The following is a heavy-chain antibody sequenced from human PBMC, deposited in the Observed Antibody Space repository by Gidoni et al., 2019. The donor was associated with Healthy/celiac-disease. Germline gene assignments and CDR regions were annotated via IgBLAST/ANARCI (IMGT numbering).Heavy chain of an antibody. CDR1: GFTFRSYA. CDR3: AREVFTDTAMVSNDY. V-gene: IGHV3-30-3*01. Sequence: QVQLVESGGGVVQPGRSLRLSCEASGFTFRSYAMHWVRQAPGKGLAWVAVISYDGSNKYYADSVKGRFTISRDNSKNTLYLQMNSLRAEDTAVYYCAREVFTDTAMVSNDYWGQGTLVTVSS. D-gene: IGHD5-18*01. CDR2: ISYDGSNK. J-gene: IGHJ4*02.